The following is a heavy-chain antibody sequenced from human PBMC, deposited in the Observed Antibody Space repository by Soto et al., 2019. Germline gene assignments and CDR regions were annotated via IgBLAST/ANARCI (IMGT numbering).Heavy chain of an antibody. CDR3: ARGGPLGXAVD. V-gene: IGHV4-59*02. CDR2: IYHGGXX. D-gene: IGHD3-10*01. J-gene: IGHJ4*02. CDR1: GVSVGSFF. Sequence: QVQLRESGPGLVKPSETLSLTCSVSGVSVGSFFWSWIRQPPGKRLEWIGYIYHGGXXXXNXSLXXXXXXXXXXXXXXXXXXXXXXXXXXXAXXFXARGGPLGXAVDWGQGTLVTVSS.